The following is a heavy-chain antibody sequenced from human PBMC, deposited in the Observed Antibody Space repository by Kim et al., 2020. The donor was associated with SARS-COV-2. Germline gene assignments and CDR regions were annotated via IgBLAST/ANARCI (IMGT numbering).Heavy chain of an antibody. CDR3: ARHPGIAAPGWFDP. V-gene: IGHV5-51*01. Sequence: SPSFQGQVTISADKSISTAYLQWSSLKASDTAMYYCARHPGIAAPGWFDPWGQGTLVTVSS. J-gene: IGHJ5*02. D-gene: IGHD6-13*01.